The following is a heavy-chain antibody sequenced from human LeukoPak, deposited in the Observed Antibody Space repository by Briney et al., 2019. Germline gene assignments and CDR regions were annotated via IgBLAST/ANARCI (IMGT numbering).Heavy chain of an antibody. CDR2: IIPILGIE. Sequence: GAAVNVSCKPSVGTFSSYVISWVRPAPGRGREWMGRIIPILGIENYAQKFQGSVTITADKTTSPAYMELSSLTSDGAAVCYCAGVEYCSGCSCDSVRGYWGQGTLVTVSS. V-gene: IGHV1-69*04. J-gene: IGHJ4*02. D-gene: IGHD2-15*01. CDR3: AGVEYCSGCSCDSVRGY. CDR1: VGTFSSYV.